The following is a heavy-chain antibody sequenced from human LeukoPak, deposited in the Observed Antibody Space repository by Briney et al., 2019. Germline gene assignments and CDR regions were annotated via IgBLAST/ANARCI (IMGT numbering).Heavy chain of an antibody. D-gene: IGHD1-7*01. J-gene: IGHJ4*01. V-gene: IGHV3-23*01. Sequence: GGSLRLSCAGSGFTFSSYAMSWVRQAPGKGPEWVSAISGSAGNTYYPDSVKGRFTISRDNSQNTLYLQMNSLGAEDTAVYYCARELGTTPFFDYWGQGTLVTVSS. CDR3: ARELGTTPFFDY. CDR1: GFTFSSYA. CDR2: ISGSAGNT.